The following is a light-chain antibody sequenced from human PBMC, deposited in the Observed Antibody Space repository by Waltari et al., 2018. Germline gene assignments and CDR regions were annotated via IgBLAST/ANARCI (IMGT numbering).Light chain of an antibody. CDR2: SAS. Sequence: EIVMTQSPATLSVSPGERATLSCRASQSVNTDLAWYQQIGGRTLRLLIHSASTRATVIPARFDGSGSWTDFTLTINSLQSEDFAVYYCLQYNKWPLTFGGGTKVEIK. CDR3: LQYNKWPLT. J-gene: IGKJ4*01. CDR1: QSVNTD. V-gene: IGKV3-15*01.